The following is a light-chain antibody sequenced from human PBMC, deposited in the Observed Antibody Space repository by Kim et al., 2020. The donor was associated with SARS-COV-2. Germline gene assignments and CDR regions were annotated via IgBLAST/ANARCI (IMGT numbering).Light chain of an antibody. CDR2: QDS. CDR1: KLGDKY. Sequence: SYELTQPPSVSVSPGQTASITCSGDKLGDKYACWYQQKPGQSPVLVFYQDSKRPSGIPERFSGSNSGNTATLTISGTQAMDEADYYCQAWDSSTYWVFGGGTKVTVL. V-gene: IGLV3-1*01. CDR3: QAWDSSTYWV. J-gene: IGLJ3*02.